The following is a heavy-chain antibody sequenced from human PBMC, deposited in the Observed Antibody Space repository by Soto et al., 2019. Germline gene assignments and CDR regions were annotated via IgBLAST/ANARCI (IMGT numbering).Heavy chain of an antibody. D-gene: IGHD3-10*01. J-gene: IGHJ5*02. CDR1: GFTFSSYW. CDR3: ARGVYLSLVRTGWFDP. CDR2: IKQDGSEK. V-gene: IGHV3-7*01. Sequence: PGGSLRLSCAASGFTFSSYWMSWVRQAPGKGLEWVANIKQDGSEKYYVDSVKGRFTISRDNAKNSLYLQMNSLRAEDTAVYYCARGVYLSLVRTGWFDPWGQGTLVTVSS.